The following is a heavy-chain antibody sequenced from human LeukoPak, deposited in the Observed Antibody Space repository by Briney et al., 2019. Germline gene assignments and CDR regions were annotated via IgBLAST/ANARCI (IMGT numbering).Heavy chain of an antibody. V-gene: IGHV3-23*01. CDR1: GFTFSSYA. J-gene: IGHJ6*03. CDR3: AKDPNFYYCMDV. Sequence: GGSLRLSCAASGFTFSSYAMSWVRQAPGKGLEWVSTISGSGGSTSYADSVKGRFTISRDNSKNTLYLQMSSLRAEDTAVYYCAKDPNFYYCMDVWGKGTTVTISS. CDR2: ISGSGGST.